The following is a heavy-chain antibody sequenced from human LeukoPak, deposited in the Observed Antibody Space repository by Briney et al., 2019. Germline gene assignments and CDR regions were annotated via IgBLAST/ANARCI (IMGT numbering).Heavy chain of an antibody. V-gene: IGHV1-24*01. CDR3: ATESNYVWGIHY. D-gene: IGHD3-16*01. J-gene: IGHJ4*02. CDR2: FDPEDGET. Sequence: GASVKVSCKVSGYTLTELSMHWVRQAPGKGLEWVGGFDPEDGETIYAQKFQGRVTMTEDTSTDTAYMELSSLRSEDTAVYYCATESNYVWGIHYWGQGTLVTVSS. CDR1: GYTLTELS.